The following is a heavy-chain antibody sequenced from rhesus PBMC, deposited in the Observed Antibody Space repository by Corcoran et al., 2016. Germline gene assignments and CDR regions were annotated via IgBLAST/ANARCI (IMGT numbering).Heavy chain of an antibody. J-gene: IGHJ1*01. CDR2: IYGVSGST. CDR1: GDSISSDY. D-gene: IGHD2-21*01. V-gene: IGHV4S7*01. Sequence: QVQLQESGPGLVKPSETLSLTCVVSGDSISSDYWGWVRQAPGKGLEWIGYIYGVSGSTTYNPSLKYRVTISTGTSKNQLSRKLTSVTAADTAIYYCAKYCSGTGCGYFEFWGQGALVTVSS. CDR3: AKYCSGTGCGYFEF.